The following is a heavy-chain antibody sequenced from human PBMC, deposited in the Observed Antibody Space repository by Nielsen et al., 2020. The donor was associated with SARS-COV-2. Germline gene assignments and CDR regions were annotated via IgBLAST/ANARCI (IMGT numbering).Heavy chain of an antibody. CDR2: IGAIDGST. Sequence: GESLKISCAASGFTFSRRAMNWVRQAPGKGLEWVSSIGAIDGSTNYAESLRGRFTISRDNSKNTLYLQINSLRAEDTAMYYCAKNPSRRDYGADYWGQGTLVTVSS. CDR1: GFTFSRRA. CDR3: AKNPSRRDYGADY. V-gene: IGHV3-23*01. J-gene: IGHJ4*02. D-gene: IGHD4-17*01.